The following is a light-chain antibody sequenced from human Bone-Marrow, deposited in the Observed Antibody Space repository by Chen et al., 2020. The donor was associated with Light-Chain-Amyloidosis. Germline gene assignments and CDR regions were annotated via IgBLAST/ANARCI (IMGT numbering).Light chain of an antibody. Sequence: QSALSQPAPLSRSPGPSLNISCTGTSSDVGNYDYVSWYQHHPAKAPKLIIYEVSNRPSGVSIRFSGSKSDNTASLTISGLLAEDEADYYCSSYTRSSTLVFGGGTKLTVL. CDR3: SSYTRSSTLV. CDR2: EVS. CDR1: SSDVGNYDY. J-gene: IGLJ3*02. V-gene: IGLV2-14*01.